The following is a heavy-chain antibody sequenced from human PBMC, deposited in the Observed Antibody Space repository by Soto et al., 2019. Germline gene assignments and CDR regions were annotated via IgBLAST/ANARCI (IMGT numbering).Heavy chain of an antibody. V-gene: IGHV1-69*12. CDR3: ARGGYSYGWIIWFDP. J-gene: IGHJ5*02. D-gene: IGHD5-18*01. CDR1: GGTFTSYA. Sequence: QVQLVQSGAGVKKPGSSVKVSCKASGGTFTSYAISWVRQAPGPGLEWMGGIIPIFGTANYAQKFQGRVTITADESTSTAYMELSSLRSEDTAVYYCARGGYSYGWIIWFDPWGQGTLVTVSS. CDR2: IIPIFGTA.